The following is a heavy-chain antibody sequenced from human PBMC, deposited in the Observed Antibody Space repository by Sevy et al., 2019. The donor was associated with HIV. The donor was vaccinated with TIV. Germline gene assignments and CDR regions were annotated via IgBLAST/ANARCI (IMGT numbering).Heavy chain of an antibody. D-gene: IGHD3-22*01. J-gene: IGHJ4*02. CDR3: ARDSPINYYDSSGYYAPFDY. CDR1: GFTFSSYG. Sequence: GGSLRLSCAASGFTFSSYGMHWVRQAPGKGLEWVAVIWYDGSNKYYADSVKGRFTISRDNSKNTLYLQMNSLRAEDTAVYYCARDSPINYYDSSGYYAPFDYWGQGTLDTVSS. V-gene: IGHV3-33*01. CDR2: IWYDGSNK.